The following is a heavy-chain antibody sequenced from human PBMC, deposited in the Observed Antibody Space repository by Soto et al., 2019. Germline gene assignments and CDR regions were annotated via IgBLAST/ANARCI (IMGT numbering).Heavy chain of an antibody. V-gene: IGHV3-23*01. CDR2: ISTSGGST. CDR3: AKSKPLVPAASDYFDY. D-gene: IGHD2-2*01. CDR1: GFTVSNYA. Sequence: RLSCEASGFTVSNYARSWVRQAPGKGLEWVSGISTSGGSTFYADSVKGRFAISRDNSKNTLYLLMSGLRAEDTAVYYCAKSKPLVPAASDYFDYWGQGTLVTVSS. J-gene: IGHJ4*02.